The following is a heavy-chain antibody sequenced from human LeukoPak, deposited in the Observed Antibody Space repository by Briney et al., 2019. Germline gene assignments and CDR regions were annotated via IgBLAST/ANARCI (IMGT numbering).Heavy chain of an antibody. CDR1: GFTFSTYA. D-gene: IGHD4-23*01. CDR3: ANHYGGNPKYYFDY. J-gene: IGHJ4*02. CDR2: IRSNGAYT. Sequence: GGSLRLSCAASGFTFSTYAMNWVRQAPGKGLEWVSAIRSNGAYTYYADSVKGRFTISRDNSKNTLYLQMNSLRAEDTAVYYCANHYGGNPKYYFDYWGQGTLVTVSS. V-gene: IGHV3-23*01.